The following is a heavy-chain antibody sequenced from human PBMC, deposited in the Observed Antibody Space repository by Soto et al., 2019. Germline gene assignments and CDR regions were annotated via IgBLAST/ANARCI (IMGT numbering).Heavy chain of an antibody. D-gene: IGHD1-1*01. J-gene: IGHJ6*04. CDR3: ARGRTTGYSYYGMDV. CDR1: GFPFNSYS. Sequence: PGGSLRLSCAASGFPFNSYSMNLVRQAPGKGLEWVSSISSSSTFIYDADSVKGRFSIYRDNAKNSLFLQMNSLRAEDTAVYFCARGRTTGYSYYGMDVRGKGTKVTVS. CDR2: ISSSSTFI. V-gene: IGHV3-21*01.